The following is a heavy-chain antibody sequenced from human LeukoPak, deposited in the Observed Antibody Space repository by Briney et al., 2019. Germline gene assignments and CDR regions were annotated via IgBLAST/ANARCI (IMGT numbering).Heavy chain of an antibody. D-gene: IGHD6-19*01. V-gene: IGHV1-2*02. Sequence: GASVKVSCKASGYTFTGYYMHWVRQAPGQGLEWMGWINPNSGGTNYAQKFQGRVTMTRDTSISTAYMELSRLRSDDTAVYYCARASGWYWNYYYYYMDVWGKGTTVTVSS. J-gene: IGHJ6*03. CDR1: GYTFTGYY. CDR2: INPNSGGT. CDR3: ARASGWYWNYYYYYMDV.